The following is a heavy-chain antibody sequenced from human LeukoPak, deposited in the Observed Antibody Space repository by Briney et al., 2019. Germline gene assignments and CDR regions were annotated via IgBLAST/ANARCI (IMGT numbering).Heavy chain of an antibody. Sequence: SVKVSCKASGFTFTSSAVQWVRQARGQGLEWIGWIVVGSGNTTYAQKFQERVTVNRDMSTSTAYMELSSLRSENTAVYYCATDAVTTETKTALGYWGQGTLVTVSS. J-gene: IGHJ4*02. CDR3: ATDAVTTETKTALGY. V-gene: IGHV1-58*01. CDR2: IVVGSGNT. D-gene: IGHD1-1*01. CDR1: GFTFTSSA.